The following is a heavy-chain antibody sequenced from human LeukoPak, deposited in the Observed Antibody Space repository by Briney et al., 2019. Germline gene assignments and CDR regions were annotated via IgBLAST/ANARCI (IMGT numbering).Heavy chain of an antibody. V-gene: IGHV1-69*13. CDR3: ARGLSEQLVLRGNWFDP. Sequence: SVKVSCKASGGTLSSYAISWVRQAPGQGLEWMGGIIPIFGTANYAQKFQGRVTIAADESTISAYMELSSLGSEDTAVCYCARGLSEQLVLRGNWFDPWGQGTLVTVSS. CDR2: IIPIFGTA. CDR1: GGTLSSYA. J-gene: IGHJ5*02. D-gene: IGHD6-13*01.